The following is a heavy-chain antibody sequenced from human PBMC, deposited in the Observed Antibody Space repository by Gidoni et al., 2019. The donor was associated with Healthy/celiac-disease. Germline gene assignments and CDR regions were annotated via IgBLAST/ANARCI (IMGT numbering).Heavy chain of an antibody. D-gene: IGHD6-19*01. CDR1: GFTFRSYV. CDR3: AKDQPNDLLGYSSGWYGDAFDI. J-gene: IGHJ3*02. Sequence: QVQLVESGGCVVQPGRSLRLSCAASGFTFRSYVLPLVRQAPGKGLEWVAVISYDGSNKYYADSVKGRFTISRDNSKNTLYLQMNSLRAEDTAVYYCAKDQPNDLLGYSSGWYGDAFDIWGQGTMVTVSS. V-gene: IGHV3-30*18. CDR2: ISYDGSNK.